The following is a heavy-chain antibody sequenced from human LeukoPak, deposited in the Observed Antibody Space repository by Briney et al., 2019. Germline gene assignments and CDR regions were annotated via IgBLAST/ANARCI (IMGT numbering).Heavy chain of an antibody. Sequence: SETLSLTCTVSGGSISSYYWSWIRQPPGKGLEWIGGISSSGNTYYNPSLKSRITISIDTSKNHFSLKLSSVTAADTAVYYCARLGAGPTYYDFWSGYSSFYLDYWGQGTLVTVSS. CDR2: ISSSGNT. J-gene: IGHJ4*02. CDR3: ARLGAGPTYYDFWSGYSSFYLDY. D-gene: IGHD3-3*01. V-gene: IGHV4-39*02. CDR1: GGSISSYY.